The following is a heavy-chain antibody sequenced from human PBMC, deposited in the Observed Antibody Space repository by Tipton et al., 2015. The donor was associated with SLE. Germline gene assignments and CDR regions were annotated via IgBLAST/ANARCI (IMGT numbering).Heavy chain of an antibody. CDR2: IYTSGST. CDR3: TRDLIRAGYFDY. V-gene: IGHV4-61*02. D-gene: IGHD3-10*01. CDR1: GGSISSGSYY. J-gene: IGHJ4*02. Sequence: TPSLTCTVSGGSISSGSYYWSWIRQPAGKGLEWIGRIYTSGSTNHNPSPKSRVTISVDTSKNQFSLKLSSVTAADTAVYYCTRDLIRAGYFDYWGQGTLVTVSS.